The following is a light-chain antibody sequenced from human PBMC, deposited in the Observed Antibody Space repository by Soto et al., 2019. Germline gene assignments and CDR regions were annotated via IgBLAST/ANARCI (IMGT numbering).Light chain of an antibody. J-gene: IGKJ4*01. V-gene: IGKV3-15*01. CDR3: QQYNNWPLT. Sequence: EIVMTQSPATLSVSLGERATLSCRASQSVSGNLAWFQQRPGQAPRLLIYGSSTRATGIPARFRGSKSGAEFTLTISSLQSEDCAVYYCQQYNNWPLTFGGGTRVEI. CDR1: QSVSGN. CDR2: GSS.